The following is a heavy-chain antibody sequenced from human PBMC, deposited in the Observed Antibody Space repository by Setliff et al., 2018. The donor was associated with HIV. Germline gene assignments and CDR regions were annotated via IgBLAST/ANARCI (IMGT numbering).Heavy chain of an antibody. CDR3: AKGVAGLQYYYYHMDV. D-gene: IGHD6-19*01. CDR2: ITHSGST. Sequence: SETLSLTCAVYGGSFSGYYWTWIRQPPGKGLEWIGEITHSGSTNYNPSLETRVTISVDTSKNQFSLKLSSVTAADTAVYYCAKGVAGLQYYYYHMDVWGKGTAVTVSS. CDR1: GGSFSGYY. V-gene: IGHV4-34*01. J-gene: IGHJ6*03.